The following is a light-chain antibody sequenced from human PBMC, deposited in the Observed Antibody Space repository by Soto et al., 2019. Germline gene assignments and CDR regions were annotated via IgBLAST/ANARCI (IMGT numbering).Light chain of an antibody. CDR3: QQYYSFPS. CDR1: QSVSSY. CDR2: AAS. V-gene: IGKV3-11*01. J-gene: IGKJ5*01. Sequence: EIVLTQSPATLSLSPGEIATLSFSASQSVSSYLAWYQQKPGQAPRLLIYAASSLQSGVPSRFSGSRSGTEFALTISSLQPDDFATYFCQQYYSFPSFGQGTRLEIK.